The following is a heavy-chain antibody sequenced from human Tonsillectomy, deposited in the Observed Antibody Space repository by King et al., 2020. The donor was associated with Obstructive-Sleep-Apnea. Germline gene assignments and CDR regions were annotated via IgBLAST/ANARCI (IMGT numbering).Heavy chain of an antibody. J-gene: IGHJ4*01. D-gene: IGHD3-9*01. Sequence: VQLQESGPGLVKPSETLSLTCTVSGGSISSYYWSWIRQPPGKGLEWIGYIYYSGSTNYNPSLQIRVTVSLDPSRNQFSLKLSSLPAADTAVYYCARTARSYDILTGPYYFDYWGQGTLVTVSS. CDR3: ARTARSYDILTGPYYFDY. CDR2: IYYSGST. CDR1: GGSISSYY. V-gene: IGHV4-59*01.